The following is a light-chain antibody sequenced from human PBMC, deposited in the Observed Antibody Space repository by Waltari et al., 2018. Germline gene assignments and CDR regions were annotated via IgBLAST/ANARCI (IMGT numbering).Light chain of an antibody. CDR1: QSVSSN. CDR2: GAS. J-gene: IGKJ1*01. Sequence: EIVMTQSPATLSVSPGERATLSCRASQSVSSNLAWYQQKPGQAPRLLIYGASTRATGIPARFSGSGSGTEFTLTISSRQSEDFAVYYCQQYNNWPPVTFGQGTKVEIK. CDR3: QQYNNWPPVT. V-gene: IGKV3-15*01.